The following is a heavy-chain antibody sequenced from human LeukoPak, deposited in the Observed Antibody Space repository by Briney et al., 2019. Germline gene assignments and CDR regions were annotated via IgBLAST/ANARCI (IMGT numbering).Heavy chain of an antibody. CDR1: GYTFTSYY. D-gene: IGHD3-10*01. CDR3: ARDRLWFGELSNWFDP. Sequence: GASVKVSCKASGYTFTSYYMHWVRQAPGQGLEWMGLINPSGGSTSYAQKFQGRVTMTRNMSTSTVYMELSSLRSEDTAVYYCARDRLWFGELSNWFDPWGQGTLVTVSS. J-gene: IGHJ5*02. CDR2: INPSGGST. V-gene: IGHV1-46*01.